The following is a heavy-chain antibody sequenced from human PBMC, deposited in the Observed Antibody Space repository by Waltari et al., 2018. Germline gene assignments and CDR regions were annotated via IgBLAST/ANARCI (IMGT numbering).Heavy chain of an antibody. J-gene: IGHJ5*02. CDR3: AKNANANYINWFDP. Sequence: EVQLLESGGGLVQPGGSLRLSCEASGFTFRTHPLSWVRQAPGKGLEWVSGITGSGDNTYYAGSVKGRFTISRDNSKNTLSLQMNSLRDDDTAVYSCAKNANANYINWFDPWGQGTLVTVSS. CDR2: ITGSGDNT. CDR1: GFTFRTHP. V-gene: IGHV3-23*01. D-gene: IGHD1-7*01.